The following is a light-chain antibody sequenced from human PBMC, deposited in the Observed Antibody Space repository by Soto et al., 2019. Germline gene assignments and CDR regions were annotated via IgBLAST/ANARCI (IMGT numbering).Light chain of an antibody. CDR2: GAS. V-gene: IGKV3-15*01. Sequence: EIVMTQSPATLSVSPGERATLSCRASQSVSRDLGWYQQKPGQAPRLLIYGASTRATGVPARLSGSGSATEFTLSISSLQSEDFAIYYCQQSNNWPLTFGGGTKVEIK. CDR3: QQSNNWPLT. J-gene: IGKJ4*01. CDR1: QSVSRD.